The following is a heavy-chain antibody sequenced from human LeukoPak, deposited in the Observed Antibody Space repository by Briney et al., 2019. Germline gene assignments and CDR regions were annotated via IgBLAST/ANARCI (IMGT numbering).Heavy chain of an antibody. J-gene: IGHJ6*03. V-gene: IGHV3-30-3*01. CDR1: GFTFSSYA. D-gene: IGHD2-2*01. Sequence: PGRSLRLSCAASGFTFSSYAMHWVRQAPGKGLEWVAVISYDGSNKYYADSVKGRFTISRDNSKNTLYLQMNSLRAEDTAVYYCAGVVPAAMGFLCYYMDVWGKGTTVTVSS. CDR2: ISYDGSNK. CDR3: AGVVPAAMGFLCYYMDV.